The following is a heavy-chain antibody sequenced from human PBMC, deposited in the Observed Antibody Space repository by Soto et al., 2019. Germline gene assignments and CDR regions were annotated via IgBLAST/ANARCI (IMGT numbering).Heavy chain of an antibody. D-gene: IGHD3-22*01. J-gene: IGHJ5*02. CDR1: GDTVCSYRAA. Sequence: PSQTHSRSCAISGDTVCSYRAARNWNRQSPSAGLEWLGRTYYRSRFFSDSADSVKSRIIITPDTSKNQFSLQLKSVAPEDTAVYYCVRDRYSSSRWFDPWGQGTPVTVTS. CDR2: TYYRSRFFS. V-gene: IGHV6-1*01. CDR3: VRDRYSSSRWFDP.